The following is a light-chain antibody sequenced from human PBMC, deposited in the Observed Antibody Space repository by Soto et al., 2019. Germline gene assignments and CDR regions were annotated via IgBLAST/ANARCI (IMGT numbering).Light chain of an antibody. V-gene: IGKV4-1*01. J-gene: IGKJ1*01. CDR1: QSVLYNSNSKNY. CDR2: WAS. CDR3: QQYYSTPQT. Sequence: DIVMTQSPDSLAVSLGERAIINCKSSQSVLYNSNSKNYFAWYQQKPGQPPKLLIYWASTRESGVPDRFNGSGSGTDFTLTISGLQAEDVAVYYCQQYYSTPQTFGQGTKVEIK.